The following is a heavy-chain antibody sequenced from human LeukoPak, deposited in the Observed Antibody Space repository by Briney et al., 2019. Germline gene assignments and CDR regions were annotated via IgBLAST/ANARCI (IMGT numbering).Heavy chain of an antibody. CDR2: IYYSGST. CDR3: ARTPGSAYYPYYYMDV. D-gene: IGHD6-19*01. CDR1: GGSISTYY. V-gene: IGHV4-59*01. Sequence: PSETLSLTCTVSGGSISTYYLSWVRQPPGKGLEWIGYIYYSGSTNYNPSLKSRVTISVDTSKNQFSLNLNSVTAADTAEYFCARTPGSAYYPYYYMDVWGKGTTVTVSS. J-gene: IGHJ6*03.